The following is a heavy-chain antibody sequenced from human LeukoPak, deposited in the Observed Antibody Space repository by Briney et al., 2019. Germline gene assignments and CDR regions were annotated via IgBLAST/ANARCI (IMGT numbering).Heavy chain of an antibody. V-gene: IGHV3-23*01. CDR3: AKELRYTWGTGITMIAGAFDI. CDR1: GFTFSSYA. D-gene: IGHD3-22*01. CDR2: ISGSGGST. J-gene: IGHJ3*02. Sequence: GGSLRLSCAASGFTFSSYAMSWVRQAPGKGLEWVSDISGSGGSTYYADSVKGRFTISRDNSKNTLYLQMNSLRAEDTVVYYCAKELRYTWGTGITMIAGAFDIWGQGTMVTVSS.